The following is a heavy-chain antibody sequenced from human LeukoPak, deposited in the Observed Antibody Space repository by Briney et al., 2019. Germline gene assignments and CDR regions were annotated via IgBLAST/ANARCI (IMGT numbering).Heavy chain of an antibody. CDR3: ARDCMTYYYDSSGLNWFDP. V-gene: IGHV4-38-2*02. J-gene: IGHJ5*02. CDR2: IYHSGST. CDR1: GYSISSCYY. D-gene: IGHD3-22*01. Sequence: SETLSLTCAVSGYSISSCYYWGWIRQPPGKGLEWIGSIYHSGSTYYNPSLKSRVTISVDTSKNQISLKLSSVTAADTAVYYCARDCMTYYYDSSGLNWFDPWGQGTLVTVSS.